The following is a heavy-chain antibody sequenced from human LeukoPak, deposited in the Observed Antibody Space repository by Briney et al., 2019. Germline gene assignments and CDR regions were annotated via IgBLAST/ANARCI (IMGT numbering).Heavy chain of an antibody. J-gene: IGHJ3*02. CDR3: AFWYDAFDI. CDR2: IWYDGSNK. CDR1: GFTFSSYG. Sequence: PGGSLRLSCAASGFTFSSYGMHWVRQAPGNGLEWVAVIWYDGSNKYYADSVKGRFTISRDNSKNTLYLQMNSLRAEDTAVYYCAFWYDAFDIWGQGTMVTVSS. V-gene: IGHV3-33*01. D-gene: IGHD6-13*01.